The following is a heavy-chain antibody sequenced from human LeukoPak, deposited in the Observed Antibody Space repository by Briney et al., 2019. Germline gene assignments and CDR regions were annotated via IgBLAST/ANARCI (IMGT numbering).Heavy chain of an antibody. CDR2: IRYDGSNK. J-gene: IGHJ6*02. D-gene: IGHD5-12*01. V-gene: IGHV3-30*02. Sequence: SGGSLRLSCAASGFTFNSYGMHWVRQAPGKGLEWVAFIRYDGSNKYYADFVKGRFTISRDNARNTVYLQINSLIAEDTAVYYCARGLRDRYGMDVWGQGTTVTVSS. CDR1: GFTFNSYG. CDR3: ARGLRDRYGMDV.